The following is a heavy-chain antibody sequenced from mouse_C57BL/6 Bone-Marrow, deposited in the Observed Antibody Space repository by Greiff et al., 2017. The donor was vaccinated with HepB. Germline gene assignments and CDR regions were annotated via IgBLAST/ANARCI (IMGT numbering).Heavy chain of an antibody. J-gene: IGHJ2*01. CDR3: ARRIEFPYYYGSSYFDY. D-gene: IGHD1-1*01. Sequence: QVQLKQPGAELVKPGASVKLSCKASGYTFTSYWMHWVKQRPGRGLEWIGRIDPNSGGTKYNEKFKSKATLTVDKPSSTAYMQLSSLTSEDSAVYYCARRIEFPYYYGSSYFDYWGQGTTLTVSS. CDR1: GYTFTSYW. V-gene: IGHV1-72*01. CDR2: IDPNSGGT.